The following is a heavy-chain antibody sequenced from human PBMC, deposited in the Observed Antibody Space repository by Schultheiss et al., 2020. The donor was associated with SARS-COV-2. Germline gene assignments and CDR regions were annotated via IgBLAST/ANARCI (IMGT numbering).Heavy chain of an antibody. V-gene: IGHV3-64*04. D-gene: IGHD2-2*01. Sequence: GGSLRLSCAASGFTFSSYWMHWVRQAPGKGLEYVSAISSNGGSTYYADSVKGRFTISRDNAKNSLYLQMNSLRAEDTALYYCAKDINCSSTSCYYLCGAFDIWGQGTMVTVSS. CDR1: GFTFSSYW. CDR3: AKDINCSSTSCYYLCGAFDI. CDR2: ISSNGGST. J-gene: IGHJ3*02.